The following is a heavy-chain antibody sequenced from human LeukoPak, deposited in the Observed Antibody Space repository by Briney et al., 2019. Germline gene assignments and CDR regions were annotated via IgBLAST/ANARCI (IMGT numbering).Heavy chain of an antibody. J-gene: IGHJ4*02. CDR3: MRSGLAAGGGDY. D-gene: IGHD6-13*01. CDR1: EYTFTGYY. Sequence: ASVKVSCKTSEYTFTGYYMHWVRQAPGQGLEWMGWINPNSGGTNYAQKFQGRVTMTRDTSISTAYMELSRLRSDDTAVYYCMRSGLAAGGGDYWGQGTLVTVSS. V-gene: IGHV1-2*02. CDR2: INPNSGGT.